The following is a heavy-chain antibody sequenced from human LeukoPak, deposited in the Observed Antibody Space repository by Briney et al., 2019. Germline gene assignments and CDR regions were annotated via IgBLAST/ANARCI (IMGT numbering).Heavy chain of an antibody. J-gene: IGHJ4*02. CDR2: IKSKTDGGTT. Sequence: GGSLRLSCAASGFTFSNAWMSWVRQAPGKGLEWVGRIKSKTDGGTTDYAAPVKGRFTISRDDSKNTLYLQMNSLRAEDTAVYYCAKRSGDYFDFWGQGTLVTVSS. CDR1: GFTFSNAW. CDR3: AKRSGDYFDF. V-gene: IGHV3-15*01.